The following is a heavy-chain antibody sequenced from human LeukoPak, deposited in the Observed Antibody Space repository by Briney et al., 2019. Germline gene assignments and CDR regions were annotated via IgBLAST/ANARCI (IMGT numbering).Heavy chain of an antibody. J-gene: IGHJ6*03. V-gene: IGHV4-38-2*02. CDR1: GYSISSGYY. Sequence: SETLSLTCTVSGYSISSGYYWGWIRQPPGKGLEWIGSIYHSGSTYYNPSLKSRVTKSVDTSKNQFSLKLSSVTAADTAVYYCARGLLDFYYYYYMDVWGKGTTVTVSS. CDR2: IYHSGST. D-gene: IGHD2-15*01. CDR3: ARGLLDFYYYYYMDV.